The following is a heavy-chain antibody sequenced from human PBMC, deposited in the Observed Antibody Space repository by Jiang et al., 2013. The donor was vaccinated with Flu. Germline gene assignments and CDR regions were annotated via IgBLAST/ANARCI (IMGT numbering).Heavy chain of an antibody. J-gene: IGHJ4*02. CDR1: DYSISSGFY. CDR2: IYHTGST. V-gene: IGHV4-38-2*02. D-gene: IGHD1-26*01. CDR3: ARGGWELLRGDTYFDY. Sequence: GSGLVKPSETLSLKCTVSDYSISSGFYWGWIRQPPGKGLEWIGTIYHTGSTYYSPSLKSRVTISVDTSKNQFSLKLSSVTAADTAVYYCARGGWELLRGDTYFDYWGQGTLVTVSS.